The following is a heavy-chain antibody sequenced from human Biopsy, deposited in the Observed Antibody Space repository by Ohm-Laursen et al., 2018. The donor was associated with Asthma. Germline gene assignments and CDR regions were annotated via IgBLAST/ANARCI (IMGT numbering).Heavy chain of an antibody. V-gene: IGHV1-69*13. D-gene: IGHD5-12*01. Sequence: SVKVSCKASGDSFSNYATSWVRQAPGQGLEWMGGLIPVLGTPDHAQMFEGRVTITADESTSTAYMELSSLSSEDTAVYYCARGYSGSDRIVYYYAGLEVWGQGTTVTVSS. J-gene: IGHJ6*02. CDR3: ARGYSGSDRIVYYYAGLEV. CDR1: GDSFSNYA. CDR2: LIPVLGTP.